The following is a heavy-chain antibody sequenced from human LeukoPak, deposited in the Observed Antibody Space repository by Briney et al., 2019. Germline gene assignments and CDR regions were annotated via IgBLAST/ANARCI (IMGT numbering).Heavy chain of an antibody. V-gene: IGHV1-2*02. Sequence: EASVKVSCKASGYTFTGYYMHWVRQAPGQGLEWMGWINPNSGGTNYAQKFQGRVTMTRDTSISTAYMELSRLRSDDTAVYYCARGWLQGLSPPGASDYWGQGTLVTVSS. J-gene: IGHJ4*02. CDR3: ARGWLQGLSPPGASDY. CDR2: INPNSGGT. D-gene: IGHD5-24*01. CDR1: GYTFTGYY.